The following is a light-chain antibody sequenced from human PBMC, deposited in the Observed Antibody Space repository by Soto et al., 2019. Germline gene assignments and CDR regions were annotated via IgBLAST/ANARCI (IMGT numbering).Light chain of an antibody. CDR2: GAS. Sequence: EIVMTQSPATLSASPGKRATLSCRASQSVRSNLAWYQQKPGQAPRLLIYGASTRATGIPARFSGSGSGTEFTLSIGSLQSEDFAVYYCQQYNDWPPTFGQGTKVDIK. CDR1: QSVRSN. V-gene: IGKV3-15*01. CDR3: QQYNDWPPT. J-gene: IGKJ1*01.